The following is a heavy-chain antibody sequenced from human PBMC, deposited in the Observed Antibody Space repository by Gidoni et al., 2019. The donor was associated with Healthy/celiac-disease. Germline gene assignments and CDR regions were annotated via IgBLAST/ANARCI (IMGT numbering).Heavy chain of an antibody. V-gene: IGHV3-33*01. J-gene: IGHJ6*03. CDR3: ARAGYCSSTSCYHYFYYYMDV. D-gene: IGHD2-2*03. Sequence: QVQLVESGGGVVQPGRSLRLSCAASGFSFSSHGMQWVRQAPGKGLEWVAILWYDGNNKDYADAVKGRFIISRDNSKNTLYLQMNSLRAEDTAVYYCARAGYCSSTSCYHYFYYYMDVWGKGTTVTVSS. CDR1: GFSFSSHG. CDR2: LWYDGNNK.